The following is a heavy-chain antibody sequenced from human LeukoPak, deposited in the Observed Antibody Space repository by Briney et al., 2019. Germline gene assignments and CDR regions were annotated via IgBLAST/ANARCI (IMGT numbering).Heavy chain of an antibody. J-gene: IGHJ4*02. CDR1: GGSISSHY. CDR3: ATASSGGWY. D-gene: IGHD3-16*01. CDR2: IYYSGST. V-gene: IGHV4-59*11. Sequence: SETLSLTCTVSGGSISSHYWSWIRQPPGKGLEWIGYIYYSGSTNYNPSLKSRVTISVDTSKNQFSLKLSSVTAADTAVYYCATASSGGWYWGQGTLVTVSS.